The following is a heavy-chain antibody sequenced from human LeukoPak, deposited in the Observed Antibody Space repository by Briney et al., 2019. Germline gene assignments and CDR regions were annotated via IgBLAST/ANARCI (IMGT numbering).Heavy chain of an antibody. Sequence: GGSLRLSCAASGFTFSSYAMSWVRQAPGKGLECISGFSGSGGSTYYADSVKGRFTISRDNSKNTLYLQMNSLRAEDTAVYYCAKGLSSWYHYFDYWGQGTLVTVSS. D-gene: IGHD6-13*01. J-gene: IGHJ4*02. CDR2: FSGSGGST. V-gene: IGHV3-23*01. CDR3: AKGLSSWYHYFDY. CDR1: GFTFSSYA.